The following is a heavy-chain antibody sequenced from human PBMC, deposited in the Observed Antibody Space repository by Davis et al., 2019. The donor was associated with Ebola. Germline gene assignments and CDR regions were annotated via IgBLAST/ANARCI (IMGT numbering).Heavy chain of an antibody. CDR2: IYHSGST. CDR3: ARQRGYSGYARFDY. Sequence: MPSETLSLTCAVSGGSISSGGYSWSWIRQPPGKGLEWIGYIYHSGSTYYNPSLKSRVTISVDTSKNQFSLKLSSVTAADTAVYYCARQRGYSGYARFDYWGQGTLVTVSS. V-gene: IGHV4-30-2*01. D-gene: IGHD5-12*01. CDR1: GGSISSGGYS. J-gene: IGHJ4*02.